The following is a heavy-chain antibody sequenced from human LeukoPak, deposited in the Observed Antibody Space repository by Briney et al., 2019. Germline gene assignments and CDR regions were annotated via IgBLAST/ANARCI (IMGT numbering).Heavy chain of an antibody. CDR2: IKQDGSDN. D-gene: IGHD3-9*01. CDR1: GFNFDIYW. CDR3: AKDLNHYDILTGVWDS. Sequence: LPGGSLRLSCAASGFNFDIYWMSWVRQAPGKGLEWVANIKQDGSDNYHVDSVRGRFTISRDNGNNILYLQMNSLRAEDTALYYCAKDLNHYDILTGVWDSWGQGTLVTVSS. V-gene: IGHV3-7*03. J-gene: IGHJ4*02.